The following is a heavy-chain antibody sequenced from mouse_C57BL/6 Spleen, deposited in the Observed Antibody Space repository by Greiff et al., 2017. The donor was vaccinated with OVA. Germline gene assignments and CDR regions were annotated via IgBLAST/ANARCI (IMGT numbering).Heavy chain of an antibody. Sequence: QVQLQQPGAELVKPGASVKLSCKASGYTFTSYWMHWVKQRPGQGLEWIGMIHPNSGSTNYNEKFKSKATLTVDKSSSTAYMQLSSLTAEDSAVYYCERSTGKGYFDYWGKGTTLTVSS. CDR3: ERSTGKGYFDY. CDR2: IHPNSGST. J-gene: IGHJ2*01. V-gene: IGHV1-64*01. CDR1: GYTFTSYW. D-gene: IGHD4-1*02.